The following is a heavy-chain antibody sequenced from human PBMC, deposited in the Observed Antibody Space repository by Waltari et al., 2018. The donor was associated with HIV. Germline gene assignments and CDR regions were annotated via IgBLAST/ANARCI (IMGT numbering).Heavy chain of an antibody. D-gene: IGHD1-20*01. CDR1: GYTFTGYY. CDR2: INPNSGGT. V-gene: IGHV1-2*02. J-gene: IGHJ4*02. CDR3: ARGIRLV. Sequence: QVQLVQSAAEVTKPGAPVKVSCQASGYTFTGYYIHWVRQAPGQGLEWMGCINPNSGGTNYAQKFQGRVTMTRDTSTSTSYMELNRLRSDDTAVYYCARGIRLVWGQGTLVTVSS.